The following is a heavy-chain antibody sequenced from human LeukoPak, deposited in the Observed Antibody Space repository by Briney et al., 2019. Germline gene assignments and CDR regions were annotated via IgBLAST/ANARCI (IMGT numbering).Heavy chain of an antibody. D-gene: IGHD2-21*02. Sequence: GGSLRLSCAASGFTFSSYAMSWVRQAPGKGLEWVSAISAGGGNTYYADSVKGRFTISRDNSKNTLYLQMNSLRAEDTAVYYCAKEGQTAVDYYYYGMDVWGQGTTVTVSS. J-gene: IGHJ6*02. CDR3: AKEGQTAVDYYYYGMDV. V-gene: IGHV3-23*01. CDR2: ISAGGGNT. CDR1: GFTFSSYA.